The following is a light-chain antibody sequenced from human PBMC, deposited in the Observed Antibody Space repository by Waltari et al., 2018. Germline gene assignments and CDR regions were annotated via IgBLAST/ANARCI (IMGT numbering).Light chain of an antibody. CDR3: QQYNSYPWT. V-gene: IGKV1-5*03. Sequence: DIQMTQSPSTLSASVGDRVTITCRASQSVRSWLAWYQQKPSKAPKLVIYKTSSLQSGVPSRFSGSGSGTEFSLTINNLQPDDFATYYCQQYNSYPWTFGQGTKVEIK. J-gene: IGKJ1*01. CDR2: KTS. CDR1: QSVRSW.